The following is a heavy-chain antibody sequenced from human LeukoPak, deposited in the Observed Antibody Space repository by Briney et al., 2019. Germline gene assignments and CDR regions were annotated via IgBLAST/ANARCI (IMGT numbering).Heavy chain of an antibody. CDR2: ISRRSRHV. CDR3: VRDLMGSGATTAYLHH. CDR1: GFTFRSYG. Sequence: PGGSLRLSCAASGFTFRSYGMHWVRQAPGKGLEWVSSISRRSRHVYYAGSVKGRFTISRDNAKNSLYLQMNSLRAEDMAVYFCVRDLMGSGATTAYLHHWGQGTLVTVSS. J-gene: IGHJ1*01. V-gene: IGHV3-21*01. D-gene: IGHD4/OR15-4a*01.